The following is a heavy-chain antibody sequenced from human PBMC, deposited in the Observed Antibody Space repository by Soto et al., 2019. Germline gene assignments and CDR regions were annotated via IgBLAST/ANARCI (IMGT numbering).Heavy chain of an antibody. CDR1: GFTFSSYG. Sequence: GGSLRLSCAASGFTFSSYGMHWVRQAPGKGLEWVAVISYDGSNKYYADSVKGRFTISRDNSKNTLYLQMNSLRAEDTAVYYCAKDMRDGYNSYYFDYWGQGTLVTVSS. V-gene: IGHV3-30*18. J-gene: IGHJ4*02. D-gene: IGHD5-12*01. CDR2: ISYDGSNK. CDR3: AKDMRDGYNSYYFDY.